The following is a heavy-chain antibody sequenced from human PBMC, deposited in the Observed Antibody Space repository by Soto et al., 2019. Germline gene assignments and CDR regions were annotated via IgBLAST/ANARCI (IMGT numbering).Heavy chain of an antibody. CDR2: IKQDGSEK. D-gene: IGHD3-10*01. CDR3: ARELWFGEFHSYYYYYGMDV. J-gene: IGHJ6*02. CDR1: GFTFSSYW. Sequence: PGGSLRLSCAASGFTFSSYWMSWVRQAPGKGLEWVANIKQDGSEKYYVDSVKGRFTISRDNAKNSLYLQMNSLRAEDTAVYYCARELWFGEFHSYYYYYGMDVWGQGTTVTVS. V-gene: IGHV3-7*05.